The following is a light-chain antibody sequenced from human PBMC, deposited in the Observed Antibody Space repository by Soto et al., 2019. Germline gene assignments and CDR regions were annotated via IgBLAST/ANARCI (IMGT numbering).Light chain of an antibody. Sequence: QSALTQPASVSGSPGQSITISCTGTSSDVGGYTYVSWYQQHPGKAPKLMIYDVSSRPSGVSDRFSGSKSGNTVSLTISGLQSEDEADYYCSSYTSTYSYVFGTGTKVTVL. CDR1: SSDVGGYTY. CDR2: DVS. V-gene: IGLV2-14*01. J-gene: IGLJ1*01. CDR3: SSYTSTYSYV.